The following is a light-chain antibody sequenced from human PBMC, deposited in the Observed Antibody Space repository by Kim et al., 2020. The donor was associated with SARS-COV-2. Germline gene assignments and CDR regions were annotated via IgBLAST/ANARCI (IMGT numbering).Light chain of an antibody. J-gene: IGKJ2*01. CDR2: AAS. V-gene: IGKV1-39*01. CDR1: QSISSY. Sequence: DIQMTQSPSSLSASVGDRVTITCRASQSISSYLNWYQQKPGKAPKLLIYAASNLQSGVPSRFSGSGSGTDFTLTISSLQPEDFATYYCQQSYNTPRTFGQGTKLEI. CDR3: QQSYNTPRT.